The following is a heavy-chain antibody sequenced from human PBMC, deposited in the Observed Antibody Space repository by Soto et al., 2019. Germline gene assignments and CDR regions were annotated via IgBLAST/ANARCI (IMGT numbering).Heavy chain of an antibody. D-gene: IGHD3-16*01. V-gene: IGHV3-23*01. CDR2: ISGSGGAT. J-gene: IGHJ5*02. CDR1: GFGFSTYA. CDR3: AKDRVGAGDKGLLWFDP. Sequence: EVPLLESGGGLVQPGGSLRLSCAASGFGFSTYAMTWVRQAPGKGLEWVSAISGSGGATYYADSVKGRFTISRENSKNTVYLQMDSLRAEDMAVYYCAKDRVGAGDKGLLWFDPWGQGTLVTVSS.